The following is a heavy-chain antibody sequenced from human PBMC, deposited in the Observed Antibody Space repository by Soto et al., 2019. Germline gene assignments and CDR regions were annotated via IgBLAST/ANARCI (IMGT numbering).Heavy chain of an antibody. CDR3: ARYSYGSDYYFDY. Sequence: SETLSLTCTVSGGPINTYYWSWIRQPPGKGLEWIGYIYYSGSTNSNPSLRSRVTMSVDTSKNQFSLKLSAVIAADTAMYYCARYSYGSDYYFDYWGQGTLVTVSS. CDR1: GGPINTYY. CDR2: IYYSGST. D-gene: IGHD3-10*01. V-gene: IGHV4-59*01. J-gene: IGHJ4*02.